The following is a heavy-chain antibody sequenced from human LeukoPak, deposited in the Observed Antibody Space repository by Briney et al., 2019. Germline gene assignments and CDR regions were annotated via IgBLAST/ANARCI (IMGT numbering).Heavy chain of an antibody. CDR1: GGSIFSYY. V-gene: IGHV4-59*12. CDR3: ARGGNDSSGCNDY. J-gene: IGHJ4*02. CDR2: IYYSGST. Sequence: SETLSLTCTVSGGSIFSYYWSWIRQPPGKGLEWMGYIYYSGSTNYNPSLKSRVTISVDTSKNQFSLKLSSVTAADTAVYYCARGGNDSSGCNDYWGQGTLVTVSS. D-gene: IGHD3-22*01.